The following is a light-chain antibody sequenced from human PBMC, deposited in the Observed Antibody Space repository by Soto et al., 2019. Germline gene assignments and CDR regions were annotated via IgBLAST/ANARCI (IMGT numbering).Light chain of an antibody. V-gene: IGLV2-14*03. CDR3: NSYAGSNNV. CDR2: NVY. Sequence: QSVLTQPASVSGSPGQSITIFCTGTSSDIGIYNFVSWYQQHPGKAPKLMIYNVYSRPSGVSSRFSGSKSGNTASLTISWLQAEDEADYYCNSYAGSNNVFGTGTKLTVL. J-gene: IGLJ1*01. CDR1: SSDIGIYNF.